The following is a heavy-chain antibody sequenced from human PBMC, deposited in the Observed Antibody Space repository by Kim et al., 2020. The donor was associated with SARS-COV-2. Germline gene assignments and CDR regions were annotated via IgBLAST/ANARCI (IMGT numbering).Heavy chain of an antibody. V-gene: IGHV3-30*04. CDR3: ARAPKYYGSGSYLPYYG. J-gene: IGHJ6*01. CDR1: GFTFSSYA. Sequence: GGSLRLSCAASGFTFSSYAMHWVRQAPGKGLEWVAVISYDGSNKYYADSVKGRFTISSDNSKNTLYLQMNSVRAEDTAVYYCARAPKYYGSGSYLPYYG. D-gene: IGHD3-10*01. CDR2: ISYDGSNK.